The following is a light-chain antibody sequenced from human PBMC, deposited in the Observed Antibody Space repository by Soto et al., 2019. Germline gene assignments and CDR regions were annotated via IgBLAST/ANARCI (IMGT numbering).Light chain of an antibody. CDR2: GAS. Sequence: EIVMTQSPVTQSVSTGERATLSCRACQSVNSNLAWYQQKPGQAPRLLIYGASSRATGVPARFSGSGSGTEFTLSISSLQSEDFAVYYCQQYVTWPRTFGQGTKVDIK. J-gene: IGKJ1*01. V-gene: IGKV3-15*01. CDR1: QSVNSN. CDR3: QQYVTWPRT.